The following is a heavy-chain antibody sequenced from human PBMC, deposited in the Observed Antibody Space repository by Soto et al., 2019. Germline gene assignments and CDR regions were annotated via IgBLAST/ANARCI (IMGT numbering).Heavy chain of an antibody. CDR2: KYYRSQWYH. V-gene: IGHV6-1*01. Sequence: SQTLSLTCAVAGDRFSSNGAALALIMQSPSRGLAWLVRKYYRSQWYHCSARFVKSRITINPDTSKNHFSLHLNSVTPYDTAVYYCARERCVLCEPFAIWG. CDR3: ARERCVLCEPFAI. CDR1: GDRFSSNGAA. D-gene: IGHD2-8*01. J-gene: IGHJ3*02.